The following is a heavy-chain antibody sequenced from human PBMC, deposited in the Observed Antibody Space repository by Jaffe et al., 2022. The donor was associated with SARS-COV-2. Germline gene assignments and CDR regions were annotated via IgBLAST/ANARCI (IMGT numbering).Heavy chain of an antibody. CDR1: GFTFSSYS. CDR3: ARDRRYPGIAAATDAFDI. D-gene: IGHD6-13*01. Sequence: EVQLVESGGGLVQPGGSLRLSCAASGFTFSSYSMNWVRQAPGKGLEWVSYISSSSSTIYYADSVKGRFTISRDNAKNSLYLQMNSLRDEDTAVYYCARDRRYPGIAAATDAFDIWGQGTMVTVSS. CDR2: ISSSSSTI. V-gene: IGHV3-48*02. J-gene: IGHJ3*02.